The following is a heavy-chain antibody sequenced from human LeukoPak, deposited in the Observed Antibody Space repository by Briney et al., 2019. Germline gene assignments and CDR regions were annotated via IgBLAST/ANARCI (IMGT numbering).Heavy chain of an antibody. CDR2: IWFDGSSE. CDR1: GSTFSSYG. J-gene: IGHJ4*02. D-gene: IGHD3-10*01. V-gene: IGHV3-33*01. Sequence: GGSLRLSCAASGSTFSSYGMHWVRQAPGKGLEWVAVIWFDGSSEYYADSVKGRFTISRDNSKNTLYLQMNSLRAEDTAVYYCTSESGSGKYYYDYWGQGTLVTVSS. CDR3: TSESGSGKYYYDY.